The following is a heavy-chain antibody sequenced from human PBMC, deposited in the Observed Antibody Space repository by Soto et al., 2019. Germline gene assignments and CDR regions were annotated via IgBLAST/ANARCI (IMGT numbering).Heavy chain of an antibody. D-gene: IGHD2-15*01. Sequence: GGSLRLSCAPSGFIFSNDAMSWVRQARGKGLEWVSAISGSGADTYYTESVKGRFTISRDNLKNTLYLQMNSLRAEDTAVYYCAKDTGRGGGSVFDYWGQGTLVTVSS. CDR2: ISGSGADT. V-gene: IGHV3-23*01. CDR3: AKDTGRGGGSVFDY. CDR1: GFIFSNDA. J-gene: IGHJ4*02.